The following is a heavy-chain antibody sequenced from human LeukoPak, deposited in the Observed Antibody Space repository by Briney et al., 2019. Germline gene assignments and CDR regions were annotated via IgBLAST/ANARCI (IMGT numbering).Heavy chain of an antibody. V-gene: IGHV3-23*01. CDR1: GFTFSNYA. CDR3: ANTHFRDN. J-gene: IGHJ4*02. Sequence: VRSLRLSCASSGFTFSNYAMSSVRQAPPRGLEWVSAISRGGGDTYYADSVKGRFVISRDDSKSTLVLQMNSLRADDTAVYYCANTHFRDNWGQGTLVTVSP. CDR2: ISRGGGDT. D-gene: IGHD3-3*02.